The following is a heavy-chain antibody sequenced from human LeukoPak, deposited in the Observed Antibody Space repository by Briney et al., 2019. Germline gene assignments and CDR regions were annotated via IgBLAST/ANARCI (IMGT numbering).Heavy chain of an antibody. Sequence: PGGSLRLSCAASGFTFSSYGMHWVRQAPGKGLEWVAFIRYDGSNKYHADSVKGRFTISRDNSKNTLYLQMNSLRAEDTAVYYCAKDLYGYCSSTSCYPIDYWGQGTLVTVSS. CDR3: AKDLYGYCSSTSCYPIDY. J-gene: IGHJ4*02. CDR2: IRYDGSNK. V-gene: IGHV3-30*02. CDR1: GFTFSSYG. D-gene: IGHD2-2*03.